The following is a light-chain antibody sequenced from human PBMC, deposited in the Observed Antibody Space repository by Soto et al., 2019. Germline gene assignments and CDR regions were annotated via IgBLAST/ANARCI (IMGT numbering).Light chain of an antibody. CDR1: SSNIGAGYG. CDR3: QSYDSHLSGSL. Sequence: QTVVTQPPSVSGAPGQRVTISCAGTSSNIGAGYGVHWYQQLPGRAPKLLIHNYVNRPSGVPDRFSGSKSGTSASLAITGLQGDDEGDYYCQSYDSHLSGSLFGGGTKLTAL. J-gene: IGLJ2*01. V-gene: IGLV1-40*01. CDR2: NYV.